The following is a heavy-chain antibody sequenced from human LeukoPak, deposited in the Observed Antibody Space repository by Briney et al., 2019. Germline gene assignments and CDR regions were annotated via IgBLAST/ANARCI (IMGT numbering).Heavy chain of an antibody. CDR2: IGSGAKSYAT. Sequence: GGSLRLSCAASASTFIVSAMHWVRQAPGKGLEWVGQIGSGAKSYATAYAASVKGRLTISRDDSKKTAYLQMNSLQTEDTDVYYCTREKEAYNFGLAYYYYYMDVWGKGTAVTVSS. CDR1: ASTFIVSA. V-gene: IGHV3-73*01. J-gene: IGHJ6*03. CDR3: TREKEAYNFGLAYYYYYMDV. D-gene: IGHD5-18*01.